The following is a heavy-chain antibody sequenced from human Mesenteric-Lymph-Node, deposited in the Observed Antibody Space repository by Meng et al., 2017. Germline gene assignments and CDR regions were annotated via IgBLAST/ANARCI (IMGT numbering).Heavy chain of an antibody. CDR1: VCFISSINW. Sequence: QVRVPELGLGMSQSSEPLSCNCSGSVCFISSINWVTWVREPPGKGLGWIGQIYSSGSTKYNLSIKSRVTISVAKSKKQFSLKVSSVTAADTAVYYCARVAAAGNEWFDHWGQGTLVTVSS. CDR2: IYSSGST. CDR3: ARVAAAGNEWFDH. V-gene: IGHV4-4*02. J-gene: IGHJ5*02. D-gene: IGHD6-13*01.